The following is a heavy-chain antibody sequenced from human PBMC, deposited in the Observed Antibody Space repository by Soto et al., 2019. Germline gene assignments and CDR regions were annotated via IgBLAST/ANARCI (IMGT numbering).Heavy chain of an antibody. D-gene: IGHD2-2*01. Sequence: PGESLKISCNGSGYSFTIYWIRWVRQMPGKGLEWMGRIDPSDSYTNYSPSFQGHVTISADKSISTAYLQWSSLKASDTAMYYCASFEPAGGAFDIWGQGTMVTVSS. CDR1: GYSFTIYW. V-gene: IGHV5-10-1*01. J-gene: IGHJ3*02. CDR3: ASFEPAGGAFDI. CDR2: IDPSDSYT.